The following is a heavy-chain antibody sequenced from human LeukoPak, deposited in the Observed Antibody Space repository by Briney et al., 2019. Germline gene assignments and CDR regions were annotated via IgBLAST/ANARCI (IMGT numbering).Heavy chain of an antibody. J-gene: IGHJ4*02. CDR2: ISGSGGST. D-gene: IGHD6-6*01. CDR3: AKDYSSSPLVVFDY. CDR1: GFTFSNAW. Sequence: GGSLRLSCAASGFTFSNAWMNWVRQAPGKGLEWVSAISGSGGSTYYADSVKGRFTISRDNSKNTLYLQMNSLRAEDTAVYYCAKDYSSSPLVVFDYWGQGTLVTVSS. V-gene: IGHV3-23*01.